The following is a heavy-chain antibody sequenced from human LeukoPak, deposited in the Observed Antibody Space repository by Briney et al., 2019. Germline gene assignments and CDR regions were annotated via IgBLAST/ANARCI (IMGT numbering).Heavy chain of an antibody. D-gene: IGHD2-15*01. V-gene: IGHV3-74*01. CDR1: GFTFSSYW. CDR2: INSDGSST. J-gene: IGHJ4*02. Sequence: PGGSLRLSCAASGFTFSSYWMHWVRQAPGKGLVWVSRINSDGSSTSYADSVKGRFTISRDNAKSTLYLQMNSLRAEDTAVYYCARKGYCSCGSCYSTYFDYWGQGTLVTVSS. CDR3: ARKGYCSCGSCYSTYFDY.